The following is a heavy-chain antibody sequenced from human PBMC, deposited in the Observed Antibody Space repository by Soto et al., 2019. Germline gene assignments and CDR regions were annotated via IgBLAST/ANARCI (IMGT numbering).Heavy chain of an antibody. CDR2: IYYSGST. CDR3: ARHNYDSSGYYDY. D-gene: IGHD3-22*01. CDR1: GGSISSYY. J-gene: IGHJ4*02. V-gene: IGHV4-59*08. Sequence: SETLSLTCTFSGGSISSYYWSWIRQPPGKGLEWIGYIYYSGSTNYTPSLKSRFTISLDTSKNQFSLKLSSVTAADTAVYYCARHNYDSSGYYDYWGQGTLVTVS.